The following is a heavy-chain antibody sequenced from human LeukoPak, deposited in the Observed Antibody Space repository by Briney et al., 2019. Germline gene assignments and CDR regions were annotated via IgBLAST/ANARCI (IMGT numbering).Heavy chain of an antibody. Sequence: SETLSLTCAVYGGFFSGYYWSWIRQPPGKGLEWIGEINHSGSTNYNPSLKSRVTISVDTSKNQFSLKLSSVTAADTAVYYCARGRYYGSGSYYTNYWGQGTLVTVSS. CDR2: INHSGST. CDR3: ARGRYYGSGSYYTNY. J-gene: IGHJ4*02. D-gene: IGHD3-10*01. CDR1: GGFFSGYY. V-gene: IGHV4-34*01.